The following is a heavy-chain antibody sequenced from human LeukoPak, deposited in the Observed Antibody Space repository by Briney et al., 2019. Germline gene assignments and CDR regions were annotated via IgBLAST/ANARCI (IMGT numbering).Heavy chain of an antibody. CDR3: AKDKPDYYGSGSYGYFDY. Sequence: PGGSLRLSCAASGFTFSSYAMSWVRQAPGKGLEWVSAISGSGGSTYYADSVKGRFTISRDNSKNTLHLQMNSLRAEDTAVYYCAKDKPDYYGSGSYGYFDYWGQGTLVTVSS. D-gene: IGHD3-10*01. CDR1: GFTFSSYA. V-gene: IGHV3-23*01. J-gene: IGHJ4*02. CDR2: ISGSGGST.